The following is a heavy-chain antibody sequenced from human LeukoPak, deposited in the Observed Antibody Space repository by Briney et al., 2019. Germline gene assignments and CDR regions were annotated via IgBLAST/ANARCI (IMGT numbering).Heavy chain of an antibody. J-gene: IGHJ5*02. CDR3: ARISLGYCSSTSCYTVPVGWFDP. Sequence: SETLSLTCTVSGGSISSYYWSWIRQPPGKGLEWIGYIYTSGSTNYNPSLKSRVTISVDTSKNQFSLKLSSVTAADTAVYYCARISLGYCSSTSCYTVPVGWFDPWGQGTLVTVSS. D-gene: IGHD2-2*02. CDR1: GGSISSYY. V-gene: IGHV4-4*09. CDR2: IYTSGST.